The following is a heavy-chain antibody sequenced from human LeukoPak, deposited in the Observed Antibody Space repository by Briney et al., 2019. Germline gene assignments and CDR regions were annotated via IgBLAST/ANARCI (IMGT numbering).Heavy chain of an antibody. CDR2: ISIDGSYT. Sequence: GGALRLSCAASGFGFSDYWMHWVRQVPGRGPVGVSHISIDGSYTNYADYVKGRFTISRDNAKNTLYLEMNSLRAEDTAVYYCLFGSGSYYTAFHYWGQGTLVTVSS. CDR3: LFGSGSYYTAFHY. CDR1: GFGFSDYW. J-gene: IGHJ4*02. D-gene: IGHD3-10*01. V-gene: IGHV3-74*01.